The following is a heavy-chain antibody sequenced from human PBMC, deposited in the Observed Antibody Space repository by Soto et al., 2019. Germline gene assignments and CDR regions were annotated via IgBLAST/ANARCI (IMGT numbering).Heavy chain of an antibody. Sequence: ASVKVSCKASGYTFTSYGIGWVRQAPGQGLEWMGWISAYNGNTNYAQKLQGRVTMTTDTSTSTTYMELRSLRSDDTAVYYCARLSEYCSGGSCYYGDCGQGTLVTVAS. J-gene: IGHJ4*02. CDR2: ISAYNGNT. V-gene: IGHV1-18*01. CDR1: GYTFTSYG. CDR3: ARLSEYCSGGSCYYGD. D-gene: IGHD2-15*01.